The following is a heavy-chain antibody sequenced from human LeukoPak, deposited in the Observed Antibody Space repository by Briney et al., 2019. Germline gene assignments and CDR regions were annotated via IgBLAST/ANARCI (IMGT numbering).Heavy chain of an antibody. V-gene: IGHV1-69*05. Sequence: SVKVSCKASGGTFSSYAISWVRQAPGQGLEWMGGIIPIFGTANYAQKFQGRVTITTDESTSTAYMELSSLRSEDTAVYYCARVSSPATQTDYDFWSGYHTLDYWGQGTLVTVSS. CDR2: IIPIFGTA. CDR1: GGTFSSYA. J-gene: IGHJ4*02. D-gene: IGHD3-3*01. CDR3: ARVSSPATQTDYDFWSGYHTLDY.